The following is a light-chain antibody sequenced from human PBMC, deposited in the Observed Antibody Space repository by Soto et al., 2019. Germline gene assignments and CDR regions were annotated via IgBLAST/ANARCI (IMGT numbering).Light chain of an antibody. J-gene: IGKJ2*01. CDR1: QTVSNNY. Sequence: EVVLTQSPGTLSLSPGERATLSCRASQTVSNNYLAWYQHKPGQSPKLLIFGSSDRATGIPDRFSGSGSGTDFTLTISRLGPEDFAVYYCQQYGSSPPYTFGQGTKLEIK. V-gene: IGKV3-20*01. CDR3: QQYGSSPPYT. CDR2: GSS.